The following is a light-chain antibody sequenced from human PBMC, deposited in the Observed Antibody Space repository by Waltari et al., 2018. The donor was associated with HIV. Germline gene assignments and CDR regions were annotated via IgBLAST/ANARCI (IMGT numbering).Light chain of an antibody. J-gene: IGKJ4*01. CDR3: QQYYNTPLT. CDR2: WAS. CDR1: QGILFNSNNKNY. V-gene: IGKV4-1*01. Sequence: DIVMTQSPDSLTVSLGERATINCKSSQGILFNSNNKNYLAWYQQRPGQSPRLLIYWASTRGSGVPVRFSGAGSGTNFSLTISNLQPEDVAVYYCQQYYNTPLTFGGGTKVEIK.